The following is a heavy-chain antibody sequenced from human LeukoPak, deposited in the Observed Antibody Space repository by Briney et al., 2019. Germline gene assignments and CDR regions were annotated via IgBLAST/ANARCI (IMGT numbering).Heavy chain of an antibody. D-gene: IGHD6-19*01. CDR1: GGTFSSYA. V-gene: IGHV1-69*01. J-gene: IGHJ6*02. CDR3: ARARNLSSGWYVYGMDV. Sequence: SVKVSCKASGGTFSSYAISWVRQAPGQGLEWMGGIIPIFGTANYAQKFQGRVTITADESTSTAYMGLSSLRSEDTAVYYCARARNLSSGWYVYGMDVWGQGTTVTVSS. CDR2: IIPIFGTA.